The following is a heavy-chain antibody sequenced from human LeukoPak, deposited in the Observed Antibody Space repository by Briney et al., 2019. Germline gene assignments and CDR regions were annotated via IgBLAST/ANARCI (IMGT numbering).Heavy chain of an antibody. V-gene: IGHV3-33*01. CDR2: IWYDGSNK. CDR3: ARDLGGNSFFDY. J-gene: IGHJ4*02. Sequence: GGSLRLSCAASGFTFSSYGMHWVRQAPGKGLEWVAVIWYDGSNKYYADSVKGRFTISRDNSKNTLYLHMNSLRAEDTAVYYCARDLGGNSFFDYWGQGTLVTVSS. D-gene: IGHD4-23*01. CDR1: GFTFSSYG.